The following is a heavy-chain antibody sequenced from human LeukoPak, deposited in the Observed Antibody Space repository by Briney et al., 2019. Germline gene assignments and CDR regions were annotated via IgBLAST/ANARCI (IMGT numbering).Heavy chain of an antibody. V-gene: IGHV3-33*01. CDR1: GFTFSSYG. Sequence: GGSLRLSCAASGFTFSSYGMHWVRQAPGKGLGWVAVIWYDGSNKYYADSVKGRFTISRDNSKNTLYLQMNSLRAEDTAVYYCARDRRIAVAGFDYWGQGTLVTVSS. J-gene: IGHJ4*02. CDR3: ARDRRIAVAGFDY. CDR2: IWYDGSNK. D-gene: IGHD6-19*01.